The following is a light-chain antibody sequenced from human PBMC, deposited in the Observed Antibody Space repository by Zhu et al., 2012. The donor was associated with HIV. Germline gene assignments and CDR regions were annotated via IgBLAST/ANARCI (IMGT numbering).Light chain of an antibody. Sequence: IVLTQSPVTLSLSPGQRATLSCRASQGINLYLAWYQQKPGQVPRLLIYDTSNRATGVPARFSGSGSGTDFTLTISSLEPEDSAVYYCQQRLRWPLTFGGGTKVGI. J-gene: IGKJ4*01. CDR1: QGINLY. CDR3: QQRLRWPLT. V-gene: IGKV3-11*01. CDR2: DTS.